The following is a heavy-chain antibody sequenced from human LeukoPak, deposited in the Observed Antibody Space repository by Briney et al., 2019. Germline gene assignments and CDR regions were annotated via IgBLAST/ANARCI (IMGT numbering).Heavy chain of an antibody. CDR2: ISVYIGNT. D-gene: IGHD2/OR15-2a*01. J-gene: IGHJ3*01. V-gene: IGHV1-18*01. CDR1: GYTFTSYG. CDR3: ARTFYDTLDSDAFDF. Sequence: ASVKVSCKASGYTFTSYGISWVRQAPGQGLEWMGWISVYIGNTNYAQNFHGRVTVTTDASTSTAYMDLGSLRSDDTAVYYCARTFYDTLDSDAFDFWGQGTMVIVSS.